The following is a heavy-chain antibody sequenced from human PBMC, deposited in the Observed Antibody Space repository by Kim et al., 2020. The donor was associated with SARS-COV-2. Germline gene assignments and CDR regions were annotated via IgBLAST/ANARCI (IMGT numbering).Heavy chain of an antibody. V-gene: IGHV3-23*01. Sequence: GGSLRLSCAASGFTFSSYAMSWVRQAPGKGLEWVSAISGSGGSTYYADSVKGRFTISRDNSKNTLYLQMNSLRAEDTAVYYCAAHCSGGSCSHDAFDIWGQGTMVTVSS. D-gene: IGHD2-15*01. CDR1: GFTFSSYA. CDR3: AAHCSGGSCSHDAFDI. J-gene: IGHJ3*02. CDR2: ISGSGGST.